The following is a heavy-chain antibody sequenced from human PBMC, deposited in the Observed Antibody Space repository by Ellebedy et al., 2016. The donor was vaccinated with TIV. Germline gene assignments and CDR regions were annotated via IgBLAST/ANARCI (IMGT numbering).Heavy chain of an antibody. CDR2: MYSGGGT. D-gene: IGHD4-23*01. Sequence: GGSLRLXXAASGFSFSTYDIHWVRQAPGKGLEWVSVMYSGGGTFYADSVKGRFTISRDNSKNTVYLQMNSLRVEDTAVYYCARDANSGGGQTWGWGQGTLVTVSS. V-gene: IGHV3-53*01. CDR3: ARDANSGGGQTWG. CDR1: GFSFSTYD. J-gene: IGHJ4*02.